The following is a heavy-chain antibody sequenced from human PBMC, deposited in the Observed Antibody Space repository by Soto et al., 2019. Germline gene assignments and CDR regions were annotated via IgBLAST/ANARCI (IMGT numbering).Heavy chain of an antibody. CDR1: GFTFSSYG. Sequence: GGSLRLSCAASGFTFSSYGMHWVRQAPGKGLEWVAVMWYDGSNKYYADSVKGRFTIPRDNSKNTLYLQMNSLRAEDTAVYYCARASGSGSYYPLDAFDIWGQGTMVTVSS. J-gene: IGHJ3*02. CDR2: MWYDGSNK. CDR3: ARASGSGSYYPLDAFDI. D-gene: IGHD3-10*01. V-gene: IGHV3-33*01.